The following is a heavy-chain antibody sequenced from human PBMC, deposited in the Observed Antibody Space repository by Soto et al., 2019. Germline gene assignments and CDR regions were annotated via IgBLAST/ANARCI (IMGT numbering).Heavy chain of an antibody. Sequence: QVQLVQSGAEVKKPGSSVKVSCKASGATLDTFINFGITWVRRAPGQGLEWMGGIIPVFGTAHYAQKFQGRLTISADGPTRTAYMELSSLTSEDTAVYYCARGAATNVVVVMYDALEMWGQGTMVTVSS. V-gene: IGHV1-69*12. D-gene: IGHD3-22*01. CDR3: ARGAATNVVVVMYDALEM. CDR2: IIPVFGTA. CDR1: GATLDTFINFG. J-gene: IGHJ3*02.